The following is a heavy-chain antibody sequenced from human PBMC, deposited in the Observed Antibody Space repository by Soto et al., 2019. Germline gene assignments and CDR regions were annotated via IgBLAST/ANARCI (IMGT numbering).Heavy chain of an antibody. Sequence: QVQLVESGGGVVQPGTSLRLSCAASGFTFKNYGMNWVRQAPGKGLEWVAIVYYDGSNQYYADSVKGRFTISRDNSKNTLYLQMNSPKVDDTAMYYCARDLSDYWGQLTLVTLSS. J-gene: IGHJ4*02. CDR1: GFTFKNYG. CDR2: VYYDGSNQ. CDR3: ARDLSDY. V-gene: IGHV3-33*01.